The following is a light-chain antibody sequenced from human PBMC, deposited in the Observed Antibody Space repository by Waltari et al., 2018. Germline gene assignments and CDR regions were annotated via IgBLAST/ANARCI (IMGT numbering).Light chain of an antibody. Sequence: DIQMTQSPSTLSASIGDRVTITCRASQSVRRWLAWYQQKPGKAPTLLISKTSTLETGVPSRVSGSGSGTEFTLTVSSLQPGDFATYFCQQYNTSPYTFAQGTKL. CDR3: QQYNTSPYT. CDR1: QSVRRW. CDR2: KTS. V-gene: IGKV1-5*03. J-gene: IGKJ2*01.